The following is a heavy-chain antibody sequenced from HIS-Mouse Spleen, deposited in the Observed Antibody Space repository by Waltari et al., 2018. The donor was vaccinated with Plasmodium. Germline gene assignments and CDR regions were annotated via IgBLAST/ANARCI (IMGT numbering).Heavy chain of an antibody. J-gene: IGHJ3*01. D-gene: IGHD6-13*01. CDR1: GFTFSSDW. Sequence: EVQLVESGGGLVQPGWSLRLSCAASGFTFSSDWMSWVRQAPGKGLEWVANIKQDGSEKYYVDSVKGRFTISRDNAKNSLYLQMNSLRAEDTAVYYCASSWYWYFDLWGQGTMVTVSS. V-gene: IGHV3-7*01. CDR3: ASSWYWYFDL. CDR2: IKQDGSEK.